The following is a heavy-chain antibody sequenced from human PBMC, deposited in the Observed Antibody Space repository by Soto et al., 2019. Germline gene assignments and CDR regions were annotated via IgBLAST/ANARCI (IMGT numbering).Heavy chain of an antibody. CDR1: GFNVSSNY. CDR2: IYSGGST. D-gene: IGHD2-2*01. V-gene: IGHV3-53*01. Sequence: EVQLVESGGGLIQPGGSLRLSCAASGFNVSSNYMSWVRQAPGKGLEWLSVIYSGGSTYYAESVKGRFTISRDNSKNTLNLQMNALRVGDTAVYYCARGPHVGISTSWGQGTLVTVSS. J-gene: IGHJ4*02. CDR3: ARGPHVGISTS.